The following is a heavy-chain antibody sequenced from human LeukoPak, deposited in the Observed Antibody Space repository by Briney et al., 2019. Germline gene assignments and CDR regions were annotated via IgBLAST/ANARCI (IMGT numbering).Heavy chain of an antibody. CDR1: GFTFSSYG. J-gene: IGHJ6*03. D-gene: IGHD3-22*01. Sequence: PGGSLRLSCAASGFTFSSYGIHWVRQAPGKGLEWVAFIRYDGSNKYYADSVKGRFTISRDNSKNTLFLQMNSLRAEDTAVYYCAKGSTFYYDSSVYYFYIDVWGKGTTVTVSS. V-gene: IGHV3-30*02. CDR2: IRYDGSNK. CDR3: AKGSTFYYDSSVYYFYIDV.